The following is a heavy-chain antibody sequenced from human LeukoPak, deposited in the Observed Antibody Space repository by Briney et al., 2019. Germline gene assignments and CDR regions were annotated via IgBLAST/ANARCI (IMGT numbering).Heavy chain of an antibody. CDR2: IYYSGST. V-gene: IGHV4-59*08. CDR1: GGSISSYY. Sequence: KPSETLSLTCTVSGGSISSYYWSWIRQPPGKGLEWIGYIYYSGSTNYNPSLKSRVTISVDTSKNQFSLKLSSVTAADTAVYYCARTPIRYSSGWYYFDYWGQGTLVTVSS. CDR3: ARTPIRYSSGWYYFDY. J-gene: IGHJ4*02. D-gene: IGHD6-19*01.